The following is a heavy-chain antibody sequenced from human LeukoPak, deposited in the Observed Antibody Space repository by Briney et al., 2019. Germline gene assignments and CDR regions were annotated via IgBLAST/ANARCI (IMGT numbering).Heavy chain of an antibody. CDR2: MNPSGST. Sequence: PSETLSLTCAVSGWSFSSYYCNWVRQPPGKGLEWNGEMNPSGSTNYHPSLESRDTISVDTSKNQFSLKLSSVTAADTGVYYCARCPAWSSGGDFRWYFDLWGRGTLVTVSS. D-gene: IGHD2-21*02. CDR3: ARCPAWSSGGDFRWYFDL. CDR1: GWSFSSYY. V-gene: IGHV4-34*01. J-gene: IGHJ2*01.